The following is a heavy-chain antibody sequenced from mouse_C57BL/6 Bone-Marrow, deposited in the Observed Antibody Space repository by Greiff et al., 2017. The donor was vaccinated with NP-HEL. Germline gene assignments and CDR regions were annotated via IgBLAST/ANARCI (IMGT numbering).Heavy chain of an antibody. V-gene: IGHV1-54*01. Sequence: VQLQQSGAELVRPGTSVKVSCKASGYAFTNYLIEWVKQRPGQGLEWIGVINPGSGGTNYNEKFKGKATLTADNSSSTAYMQLSSLTSEDSAVYFCARGDYYGSSYVGTDYWGQGTTLTVSS. J-gene: IGHJ2*01. CDR2: INPGSGGT. CDR3: ARGDYYGSSYVGTDY. D-gene: IGHD1-1*01. CDR1: GYAFTNYL.